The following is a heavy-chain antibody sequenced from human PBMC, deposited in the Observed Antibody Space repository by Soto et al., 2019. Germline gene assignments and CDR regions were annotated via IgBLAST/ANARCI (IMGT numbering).Heavy chain of an antibody. Sequence: SETLSLTCAVYGGSFSGYYWSWIRQPPGKGLEWIGEINHSGSTNYNPSLKSRVTISVDTSKNQFSLKLSSVTAADTAVYYCARDRSSSWRPLNWFDPWGQVTLVTVSS. J-gene: IGHJ5*02. V-gene: IGHV4-34*01. CDR3: ARDRSSSWRPLNWFDP. CDR2: INHSGST. D-gene: IGHD6-13*01. CDR1: GGSFSGYY.